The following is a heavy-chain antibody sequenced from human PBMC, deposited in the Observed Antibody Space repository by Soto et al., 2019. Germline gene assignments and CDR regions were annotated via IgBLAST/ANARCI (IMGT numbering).Heavy chain of an antibody. CDR3: ARMYSSSCDY. CDR1: GFTFSTYA. J-gene: IGHJ4*02. CDR2: ITGSGDRT. Sequence: EVQLLESGGDLVQPGGSLRLSCAASGFTFSTYAMRWVRQAPGKGLEWVSSITGSGDRTYYADSVKGRFIISRDNSQSTLHLQMNSLRAEDTAVYYCARMYSSSCDYWGQGTLVTVSS. V-gene: IGHV3-23*01. D-gene: IGHD6-13*01.